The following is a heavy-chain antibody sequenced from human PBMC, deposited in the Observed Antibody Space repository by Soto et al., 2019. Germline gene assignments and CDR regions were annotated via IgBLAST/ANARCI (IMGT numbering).Heavy chain of an antibody. Sequence: QITLKESGPTLVKPTQTLTLSCTFSGFSLSSNAVGVSWIRQPPGKALEWLALIYWNDDNRYSPSLKSRLTSTKDTSKNQVILTMINMDPVDTATYYYVHTSGWTHTTWGQGTLVTVSS. J-gene: IGHJ5*02. CDR2: IYWNDDN. D-gene: IGHD1-1*01. V-gene: IGHV2-5*01. CDR3: VHTSGWTHTT. CDR1: GFSLSSNAVG.